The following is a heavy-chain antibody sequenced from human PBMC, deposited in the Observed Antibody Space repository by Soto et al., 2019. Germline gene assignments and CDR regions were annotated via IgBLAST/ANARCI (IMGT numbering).Heavy chain of an antibody. CDR1: GGSISSDY. V-gene: IGHV4-59*01. J-gene: IGHJ4*02. Sequence: SETLSLTCTVSGGSISSDYWTWIRQPPGERLEWIGYIYYNGNTNYNSSLKSRVTISIDTSKNQFSLKLNSVTAADTAVYFCARLAYTSVFTLDYWGRGTLVTVSS. CDR3: ARLAYTSVFTLDY. CDR2: IYYNGNT. D-gene: IGHD3-3*01.